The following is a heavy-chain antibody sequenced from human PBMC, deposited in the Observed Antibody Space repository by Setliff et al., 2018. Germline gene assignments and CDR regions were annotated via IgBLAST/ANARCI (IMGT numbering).Heavy chain of an antibody. J-gene: IGHJ2*01. CDR3: ARDSTWYWYFDL. Sequence: SCAASGFTFSDYYMSWIRQAPGKGLEWVANIKQDGSAKYYVDSVKGRFTISRNNAKNSLYLQMNSLRPEDTAVYYCARDSTWYWYFDLWGRGTLVTVSS. V-gene: IGHV3-7*03. D-gene: IGHD3-16*01. CDR1: GFTFSDYY. CDR2: IKQDGSAK.